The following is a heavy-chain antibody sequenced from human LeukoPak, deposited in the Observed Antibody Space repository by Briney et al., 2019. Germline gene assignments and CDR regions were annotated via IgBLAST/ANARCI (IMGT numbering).Heavy chain of an antibody. D-gene: IGHD4-17*01. CDR3: ARGDYGDYVFY. CDR1: GGSISSGGYY. Sequence: SQTLSLTCTVSGGSISSGGYYWSWIRQPPGKGLEWIGYIYHSGSTYYNPSLKSRVTISVDRSKNQFSLKLSSVTAADTAVYYCARGDYGDYVFYWGQGTLVTVSS. J-gene: IGHJ4*02. V-gene: IGHV4-30-2*01. CDR2: IYHSGST.